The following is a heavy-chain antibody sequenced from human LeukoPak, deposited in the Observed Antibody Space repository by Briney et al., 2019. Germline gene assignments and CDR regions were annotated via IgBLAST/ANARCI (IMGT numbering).Heavy chain of an antibody. CDR1: GGSISSGSYY. V-gene: IGHV4-61*02. D-gene: IGHD1-26*01. CDR3: ASRSYRDY. CDR2: IYTSGST. Sequence: SETLSLTCTVSGGSISSGSYYWSWIRQPAGKGLEWIGRIYTSGSTNYNPSLKSRVTISVDTSKNQFSLKLSSVTAADTAVYYCASRSYRDYWGQGTLVTVSS. J-gene: IGHJ4*02.